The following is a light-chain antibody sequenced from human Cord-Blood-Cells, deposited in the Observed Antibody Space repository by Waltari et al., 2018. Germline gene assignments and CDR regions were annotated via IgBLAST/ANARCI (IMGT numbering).Light chain of an antibody. J-gene: IGKJ1*01. CDR1: QSISSY. CDR2: AAS. V-gene: IGKV1-39*01. CDR3: QQSYSTPWT. Sequence: DIQLTQSPSSLSASVGDRVTITCRASQSISSYLNWYQQKPGKALKLLIYAASSLQSGVPSRFSGRGSGTDFTLTISSLQPEDFATYYCQQSYSTPWTFGQGTKVEIK.